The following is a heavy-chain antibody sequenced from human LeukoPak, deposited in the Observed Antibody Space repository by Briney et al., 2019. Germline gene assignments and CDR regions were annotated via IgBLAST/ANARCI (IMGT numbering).Heavy chain of an antibody. CDR2: IYQSAIT. V-gene: IGHV4-38-2*01. CDR1: GYSISRGYY. CDR3: ARVVVIAVAVPRSYYFDY. Sequence: SETLSLTCAVSGYSISRGYYWGLVRQPPGKGLEWIGSIYQSAITYDAPSLKSRVTISVDTSKTQFSLKLSSVTAADTAVYYCARVVVIAVAVPRSYYFDYWGQGTLVTVSS. D-gene: IGHD6-19*01. J-gene: IGHJ4*02.